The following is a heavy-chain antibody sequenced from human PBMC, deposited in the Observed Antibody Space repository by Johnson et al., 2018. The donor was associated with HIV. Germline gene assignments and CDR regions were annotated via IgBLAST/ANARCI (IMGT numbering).Heavy chain of an antibody. V-gene: IGHV3-11*04. CDR2: IRSSGSPI. CDR1: GFTFSDYY. Sequence: QVQLVESGGGLVKPGGSLRLSCAASGFTFSDYYMSWIRQAPGKGLEWVSYIRSSGSPIYYAESVKGRFTISRDNAQNSLYLQMNSLRAEDTAVYYCARGVPIAAAGHDAFDIWGQGTMVTVSS. CDR3: ARGVPIAAAGHDAFDI. J-gene: IGHJ3*02. D-gene: IGHD6-13*01.